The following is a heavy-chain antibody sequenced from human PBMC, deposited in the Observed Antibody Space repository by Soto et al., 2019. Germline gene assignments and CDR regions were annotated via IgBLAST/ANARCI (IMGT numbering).Heavy chain of an antibody. D-gene: IGHD6-25*01. CDR1: GFTFSSYA. CDR3: GKKRRGSGCVVCSY. J-gene: IGHJ4*02. V-gene: IGHV3-23*01. Sequence: DVQLLESGGGLVQPGGSVRLSCAASGFTFSSYAMSWVRRAPGQGLECVSAISGNGADTSYADSVWGRFTISRDNSKGTLSLQMSSLRADATAVYYCGKKRRGSGCVVCSYWREGILVTVPS. CDR2: ISGNGADT.